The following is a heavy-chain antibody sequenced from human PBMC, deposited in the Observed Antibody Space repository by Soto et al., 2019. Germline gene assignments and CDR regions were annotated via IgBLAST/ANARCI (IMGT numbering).Heavy chain of an antibody. CDR2: IYYSGST. V-gene: IGHV4-30-4*01. Sequence: SETLSLTCTVSGGSISSGDYYWSWIRQPPGKGLEWIGYIYYSGSTYYNPSLKSRVTISVDTSKNQFSLKLSSVTAADTAVYYCARAPIQYYYDSSGSSRGMDVWGQGTTVTV. CDR3: ARAPIQYYYDSSGSSRGMDV. CDR1: GGSISSGDYY. J-gene: IGHJ6*02. D-gene: IGHD3-22*01.